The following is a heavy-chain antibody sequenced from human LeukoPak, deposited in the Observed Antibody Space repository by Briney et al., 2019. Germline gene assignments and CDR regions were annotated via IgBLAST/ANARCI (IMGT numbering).Heavy chain of an antibody. Sequence: STMAAGYSSSGDYYGSLRHQHPKERLWRIGYIHYSGSTYYNPSLKSRVTISVDTSKNQFSLKLRYVTAADTAVYYCARTYMTSARFDPWGQGTLVTVSS. CDR2: IHYSGST. CDR1: AGYSSSGDYY. CDR3: ARTYMTSARFDP. V-gene: IGHV4-31*03. J-gene: IGHJ5*02. D-gene: IGHD2-21*02.